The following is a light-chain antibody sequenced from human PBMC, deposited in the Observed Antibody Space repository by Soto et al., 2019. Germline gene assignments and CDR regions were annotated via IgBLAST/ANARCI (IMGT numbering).Light chain of an antibody. Sequence: EIVMTQSPATLSVSPGEGAILSCRASQDVKTNVAWYQQKPGQAPRLLIHDASTRATVMPARFSATGSGTEFTFIISSLQSEDFAVYYCLQYNNWPRTFGQGTKVEIK. V-gene: IGKV3-15*01. J-gene: IGKJ1*01. CDR3: LQYNNWPRT. CDR2: DAS. CDR1: QDVKTN.